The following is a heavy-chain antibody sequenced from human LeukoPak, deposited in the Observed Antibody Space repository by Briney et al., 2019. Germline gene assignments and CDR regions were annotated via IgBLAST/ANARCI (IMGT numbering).Heavy chain of an antibody. CDR1: GFTFSSHS. CDR3: ARGAYYYED. J-gene: IGHJ4*02. CDR2: ISSSSSTI. V-gene: IGHV3-48*01. Sequence: GGSLRLSCAASGFTFSSHSMNWVRQAPGKGLEWVSYISSSSSTIYYADSVKGRFTISRDNAKNSLYLQMNGLRAEDTAVYYCARGAYYYEDWGQGTLVTVSS. D-gene: IGHD3-22*01.